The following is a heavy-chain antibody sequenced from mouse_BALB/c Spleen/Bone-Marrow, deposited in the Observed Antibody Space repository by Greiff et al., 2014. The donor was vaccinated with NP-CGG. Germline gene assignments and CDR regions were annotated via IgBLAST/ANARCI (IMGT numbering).Heavy chain of an antibody. CDR1: GYTFTSYW. V-gene: IGHV1-87*01. J-gene: IGHJ4*01. D-gene: IGHD1-1*01. CDR3: ARNYYYASSWSAMDY. Sequence: VQGVESGAELARPGASVKLSCKASGYTFTSYWMQWVKQRPGQGLEWIGTIYPGDGDARYTQKFKGKATLTADKSSSTAYMQLSSLASEDSAVYYCARNYYYASSWSAMDYWGQGTSVTVSS. CDR2: IYPGDGDA.